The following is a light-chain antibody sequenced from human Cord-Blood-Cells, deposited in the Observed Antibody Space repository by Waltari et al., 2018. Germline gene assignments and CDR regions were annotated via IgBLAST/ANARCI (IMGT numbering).Light chain of an antibody. CDR2: EGS. V-gene: IGLV2-23*01. CDR1: SSDVGSYNL. Sequence: QSPLTQPASVPGSPGQSSTISCTGTSSDVGSYNLVSWYQQHPGKAPKLMIYEGSKRPSGVSNRFSGSKSGNTASLTISGRQAEDEADYYCCSYAGSSTVVFGGGTKLTVL. CDR3: CSYAGSSTVV. J-gene: IGLJ2*01.